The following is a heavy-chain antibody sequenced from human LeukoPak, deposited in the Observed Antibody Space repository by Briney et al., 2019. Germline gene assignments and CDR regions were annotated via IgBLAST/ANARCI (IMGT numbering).Heavy chain of an antibody. Sequence: SETLSLTCAVYGGSFSGYYWSWIRQPPGKGLEWIGEINHSGSTNYNPSLKSRVTISVDTSKNQFSLKLSSVTAADTAVYYCARDSLIVDIVVVPAAEVDYWGQGTLVTVSS. CDR2: INHSGST. CDR3: ARDSLIVDIVVVPAAEVDY. V-gene: IGHV4-34*01. J-gene: IGHJ4*02. CDR1: GGSFSGYY. D-gene: IGHD2-2*03.